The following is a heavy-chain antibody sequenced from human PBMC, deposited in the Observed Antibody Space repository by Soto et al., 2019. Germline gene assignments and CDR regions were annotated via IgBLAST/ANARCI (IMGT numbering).Heavy chain of an antibody. J-gene: IGHJ4*02. D-gene: IGHD3-16*02. CDR1: GGSLIDYF. V-gene: IGHV4-34*01. CDR3: ARAPETPPIVRVVVPYFFDS. Sequence: PSETLSHTCVVSGGSLIDYFWSWIRQPPGMALEWIGDINHSGSINYNPSLKGRVTISADTSKNQFSLTVSSVTAADTAVYYCARAPETPPIVRVVVPYFFDSWGQGTLVTVSS. CDR2: INHSGSI.